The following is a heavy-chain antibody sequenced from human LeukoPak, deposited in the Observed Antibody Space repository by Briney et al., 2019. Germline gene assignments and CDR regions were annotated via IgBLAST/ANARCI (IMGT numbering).Heavy chain of an antibody. V-gene: IGHV5-51*01. CDR1: GFSFTSNR. CDR2: IYPADSDT. D-gene: IGHD3-22*01. Sequence: GESLKISCKGSGFSFTSNRIGWVRQMPGKGLEWMGIIYPADSDTRYSPSFQGQVTISADTSINTAYLQWTSLKASDTAMYYCARDLDSRFDSWGQGTLVTVSS. J-gene: IGHJ4*02. CDR3: ARDLDSRFDS.